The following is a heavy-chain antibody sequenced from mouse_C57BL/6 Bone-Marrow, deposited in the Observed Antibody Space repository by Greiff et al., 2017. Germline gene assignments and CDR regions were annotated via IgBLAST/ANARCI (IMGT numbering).Heavy chain of an antibody. D-gene: IGHD2-2*01. V-gene: IGHV2-2*01. CDR1: GFSLTSYG. Sequence: VQLQQSGPGLVQPSQSLSITCTVSGFSLTSYGVHWVRQSPGKGLEWLGVIWSGGSTDYNAAFISRLSISKDNSKSQVFFKMNSLQADDTAIYYCDRESIYYGYDGWYFDVWGTGTTVTVSS. CDR2: IWSGGST. J-gene: IGHJ1*03. CDR3: DRESIYYGYDGWYFDV.